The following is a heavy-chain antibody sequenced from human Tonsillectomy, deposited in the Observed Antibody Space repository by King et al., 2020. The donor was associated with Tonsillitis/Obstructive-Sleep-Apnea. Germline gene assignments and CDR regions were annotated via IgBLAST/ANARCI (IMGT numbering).Heavy chain of an antibody. CDR1: GFTFSSFA. Sequence: VQLVESGGGVVQPERSLRLSCAASGFTFSSFALHWVRQAPGKGLEWVAVISYDGSNTYYADSVKGRFTISRDNSKNTLYLQMNNLRAEDTALYFCARDHGYCRTTSCFSGAFDIWSEGTMVT. D-gene: IGHD2-2*01. CDR3: ARDHGYCRTTSCFSGAFDI. CDR2: ISYDGSNT. J-gene: IGHJ3*02. V-gene: IGHV3-30*04.